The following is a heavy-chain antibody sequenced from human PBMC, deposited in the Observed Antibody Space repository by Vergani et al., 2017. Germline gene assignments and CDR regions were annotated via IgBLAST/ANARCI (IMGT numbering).Heavy chain of an antibody. CDR3: AKGRYSSSWYGDYFDY. Sequence: EVQLLESGGGLVQPGGSLRLSCAASGFTFSSYAMSWVRQAPGKGLEWVSAISGSGGSTYYADSVKGRFTISRDNSKTTLYLQMNSLRAEDTAVYYCAKGRYSSSWYGDYFDYWGQGTLVTVSS. D-gene: IGHD6-13*01. CDR1: GFTFSSYA. CDR2: ISGSGGST. J-gene: IGHJ4*02. V-gene: IGHV3-23*01.